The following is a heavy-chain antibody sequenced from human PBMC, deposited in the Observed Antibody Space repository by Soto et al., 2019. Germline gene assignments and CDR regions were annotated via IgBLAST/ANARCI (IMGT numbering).Heavy chain of an antibody. Sequence: QVQLVQSGAEVKKPGSSVKFSCKASGGTFSSYVISWVRQAPGQGLEWMGGIIPIFGTANYAQKFQGRVTITADESTSTAYMELSSLRSEDTAVYYCARGSPYYYDSSGYLDYWGQGTLVTVSS. CDR2: IIPIFGTA. J-gene: IGHJ4*02. D-gene: IGHD3-22*01. CDR1: GGTFSSYV. CDR3: ARGSPYYYDSSGYLDY. V-gene: IGHV1-69*01.